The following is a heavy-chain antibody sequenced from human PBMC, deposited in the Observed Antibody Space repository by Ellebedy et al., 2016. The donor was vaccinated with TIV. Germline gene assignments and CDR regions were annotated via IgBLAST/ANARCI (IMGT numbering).Heavy chain of an antibody. V-gene: IGHV4-59*12. CDR3: ARDSKKGWAFDI. CDR2: VHYTGIT. J-gene: IGHJ3*02. CDR1: GGSINTYY. Sequence: MPSETLSFTCTVSGGSINTYYWTWIRQPPGKGLEYIGFVHYTGITNYNPSLRSRVTLSVDSFKNQFSLKLDSVTAADTAVYYCARDSKKGWAFDIWGQGTMVTVSS.